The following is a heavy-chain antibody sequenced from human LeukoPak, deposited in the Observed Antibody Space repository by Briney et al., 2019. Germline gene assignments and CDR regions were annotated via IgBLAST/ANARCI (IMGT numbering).Heavy chain of an antibody. CDR1: GGTFINFG. Sequence: SVKVSCKASGGTFINFGITWVRQAPGQGGEGMGRIISIFGTPNYAQKFQGRVTITTDESTSTASMDLYSLRSEDTAVYYCAREGFCVGDTCHGRDKVLDYWGQGTLVTVSS. J-gene: IGHJ4*02. D-gene: IGHD2-15*01. CDR2: IISIFGTP. V-gene: IGHV1-69*05. CDR3: AREGFCVGDTCHGRDKVLDY.